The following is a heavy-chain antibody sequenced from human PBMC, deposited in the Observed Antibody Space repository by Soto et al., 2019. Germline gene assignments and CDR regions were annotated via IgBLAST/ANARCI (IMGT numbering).Heavy chain of an antibody. CDR2: IYYSGST. CDR1: GGSISSGGYY. D-gene: IGHD6-13*01. J-gene: IGHJ3*02. CDR3: ARAPGAYRSSWYGVGDAFDI. Sequence: QVQLQESGPGLVKPSQTLSLTCTVSGGSISSGGYYWSWIRQHPGKGLEWIGYIYYSGSTYYNPSLKSRVTISVDTSKNQFSLKLSSVTAADTAVYYCARAPGAYRSSWYGVGDAFDIWGQGTMVTVSS. V-gene: IGHV4-31*03.